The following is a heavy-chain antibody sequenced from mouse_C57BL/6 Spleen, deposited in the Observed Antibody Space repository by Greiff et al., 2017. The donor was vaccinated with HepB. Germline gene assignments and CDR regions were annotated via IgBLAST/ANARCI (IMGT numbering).Heavy chain of an antibody. D-gene: IGHD2-2*01. CDR1: GFTFSSYG. V-gene: IGHV5-6*01. Sequence: EVNLVESGGDLVKPGGSLKLSCAASGFTFSSYGMSWVRQTPDKRLEWVATISSGGSYTYYPDSVKGRFTISRDNAKNTLYLQMSSLKSEDTAMYYCARQGYGYDDAMDYWGQGTSVTVSS. CDR3: ARQGYGYDDAMDY. CDR2: ISSGGSYT. J-gene: IGHJ4*01.